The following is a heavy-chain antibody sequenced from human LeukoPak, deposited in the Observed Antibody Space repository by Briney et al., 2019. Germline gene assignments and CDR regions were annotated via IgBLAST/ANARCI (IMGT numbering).Heavy chain of an antibody. D-gene: IGHD3-16*01. J-gene: IGHJ3*02. CDR3: ARRLAGAYRAFDI. V-gene: IGHV4-59*08. Sequence: SETLSLTCTVSGGSISTYYWSWIRQSPGKGLEWIGYIYYSGSTNYNPSLKSRVTISVDTSKNQFSLKLSSVTAADTAFYYCARRLAGAYRAFDIWGQGTMVTVSS. CDR2: IYYSGST. CDR1: GGSISTYY.